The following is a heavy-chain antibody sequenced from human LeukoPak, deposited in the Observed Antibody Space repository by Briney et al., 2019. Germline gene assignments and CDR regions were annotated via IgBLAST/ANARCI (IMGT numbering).Heavy chain of an antibody. J-gene: IGHJ5*01. CDR1: GFTFSTYW. V-gene: IGHV3-7*01. Sequence: GGSLRLSCAASGFTFSTYWMSWVRQTPGKGLEWVANIKEDGSRQYYVDSVKGRFTISRDNARNSLYLQMNSLRVEDTAVYYCARDGGGYDSWGQGTLVTVSS. CDR2: IKEDGSRQ. CDR3: ARDGGGYDS. D-gene: IGHD5-24*01.